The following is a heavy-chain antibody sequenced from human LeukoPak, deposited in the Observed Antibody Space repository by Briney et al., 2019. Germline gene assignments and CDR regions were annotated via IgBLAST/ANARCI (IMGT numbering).Heavy chain of an antibody. CDR3: ARVVGGVIVYDY. D-gene: IGHD3-16*02. J-gene: IGHJ4*02. V-gene: IGHV4-34*01. CDR1: GGSFSSYY. CDR2: INHSGST. Sequence: SETLSLTCAVYGGSFSSYYWSWIRQPPEKGREWIGEINHSGSTNYNPSLKSRVTISVDTSKNQFSLKLSSVSAADTAVYYCARVVGGVIVYDYWGQGTLVTVSS.